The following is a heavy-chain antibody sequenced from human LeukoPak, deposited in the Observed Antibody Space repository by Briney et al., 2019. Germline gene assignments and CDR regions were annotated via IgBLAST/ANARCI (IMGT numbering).Heavy chain of an antibody. V-gene: IGHV4-39*07. CDR1: GGSISSRSYY. CDR3: ARVRRLRWFDP. CDR2: IYYSGST. J-gene: IGHJ5*02. Sequence: SETLPLTCTVSGGSISSRSYYWGWISQPPGKGLEWIGSIYYSGSTYYNPSLKSRVTISVDTSKNQFSLKLSSVTATDTAVYYCARVRRLRWFDPWGQGTLVTVSS. D-gene: IGHD2-21*01.